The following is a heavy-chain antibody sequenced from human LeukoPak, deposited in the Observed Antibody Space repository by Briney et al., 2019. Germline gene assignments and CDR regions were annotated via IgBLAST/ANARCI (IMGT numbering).Heavy chain of an antibody. V-gene: IGHV3-21*01. CDR2: ISSSSYYI. D-gene: IGHD6-19*01. CDR1: GFTFSNYA. CDR3: TRDPNTSGWTDY. Sequence: GGSLRLSCAASGFTFSNYAMSWVRQAPGKGLEWVSSISSSSYYIYYVDSVKGRFTISRDNAKNSLYLQMNNLRVEDTAVYFCTRDPNTSGWTDYWGQGTLVTVSS. J-gene: IGHJ4*02.